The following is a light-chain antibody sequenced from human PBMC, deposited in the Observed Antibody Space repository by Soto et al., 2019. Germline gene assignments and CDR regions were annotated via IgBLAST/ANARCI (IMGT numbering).Light chain of an antibody. J-gene: IGKJ4*01. CDR3: HQRSNWPLT. V-gene: IGKV3-11*01. CDR1: QSVSSY. CDR2: DAS. Sequence: EIVLTQSPATLSLSPGERATLSCRASQSVSSYLAWYQQKPGQAPRLLVYDASKRATGIPARFSGSGSGTDFTLTISSLEPEDYAVYYCHQRSNWPLTFGGGTKVEIK.